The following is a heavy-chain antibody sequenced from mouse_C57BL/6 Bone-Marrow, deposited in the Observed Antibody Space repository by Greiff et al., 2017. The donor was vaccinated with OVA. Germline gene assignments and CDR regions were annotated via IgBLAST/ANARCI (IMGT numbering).Heavy chain of an antibody. V-gene: IGHV1-72*01. CDR1: GYTFTSYW. CDR3: AREDYYYGSSLIYYAMDY. D-gene: IGHD1-1*01. Sequence: QVQLKQPGAELVKPGASVKLSCKASGYTFTSYWMHWVKQRPGRGLEWIGRIDPNSGGTKYNEKFKSKATLTVDKPSSTAYMQLSSLTSEDSAVYYCAREDYYYGSSLIYYAMDYWGQGTSVTVSS. CDR2: IDPNSGGT. J-gene: IGHJ4*01.